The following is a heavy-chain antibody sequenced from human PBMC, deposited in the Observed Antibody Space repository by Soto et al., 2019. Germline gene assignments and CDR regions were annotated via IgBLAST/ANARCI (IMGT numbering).Heavy chain of an antibody. J-gene: IGHJ6*02. V-gene: IGHV5-51*01. CDR2: IYPGDSDT. D-gene: IGHD3-22*01. CDR3: ARQEITMIVSGTYGMDV. Sequence: GESLKISCKGSGYSFTSYWIGWVRQMPGKGLEWMGIIYPGDSDTRCSPSFQGQVTISADKSISTAYLQWSSLKASDTAMYYCARQEITMIVSGTYGMDVWGQGTTVTVSS. CDR1: GYSFTSYW.